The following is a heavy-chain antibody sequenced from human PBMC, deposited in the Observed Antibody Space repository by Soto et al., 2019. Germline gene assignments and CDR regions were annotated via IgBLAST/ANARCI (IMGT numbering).Heavy chain of an antibody. J-gene: IGHJ4*02. CDR1: GGTFSSYA. D-gene: IGHD3-10*01. V-gene: IGHV1-69*13. CDR2: IIPIFGTA. Sequence: GASVKVSCKASGGTFSSYAISWVRQAPGQGLEWMGGIIPIFGTANYAQKFQGRVTITADESTSTAYMELSSLRSEDTAVYYCARGAGFTMVRGAETTFDYWGQGTLVTVSS. CDR3: ARGAGFTMVRGAETTFDY.